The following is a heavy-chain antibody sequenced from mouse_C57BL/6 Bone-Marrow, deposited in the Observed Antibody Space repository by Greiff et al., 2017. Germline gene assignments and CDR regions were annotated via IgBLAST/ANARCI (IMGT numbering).Heavy chain of an antibody. V-gene: IGHV2-5*01. CDR1: GFSLTSYG. CDR2: IWRGGST. CDR3: AKNDGYYELYSMDY. Sequence: VQLQQSGPGLVKPSQSLSITCTVSGFSLTSYGVHWVRQSPGTGLEWLGVIWRGGSTDYNAAFMSRLSITKDNSKSQVFFKMNSLQADDTAIYYWAKNDGYYELYSMDYWGQGTSVTVSS. D-gene: IGHD2-3*01. J-gene: IGHJ4*01.